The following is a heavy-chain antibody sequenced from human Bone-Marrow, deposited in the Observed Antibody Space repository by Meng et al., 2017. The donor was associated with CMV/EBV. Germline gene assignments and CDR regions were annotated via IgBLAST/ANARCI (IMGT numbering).Heavy chain of an antibody. V-gene: IGHV5-51*01. D-gene: IGHD4-11*01. CDR2: IYPGDSDT. CDR1: GYSFSSYW. Sequence: KVSCKGSGYSFSSYWIGWVRQMPGKGLEWMGIIYPGDSDTRYSPSFQGQVTISADKSISTAYLQWSSLRASDTAMYYCARVDYNTDGGYYCGQRTLVTVSS. CDR3: ARVDYNTDGGYY. J-gene: IGHJ4*02.